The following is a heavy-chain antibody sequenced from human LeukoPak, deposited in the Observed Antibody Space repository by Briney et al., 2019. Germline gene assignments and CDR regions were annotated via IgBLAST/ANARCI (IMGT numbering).Heavy chain of an antibody. CDR3: AKDMRAAAGTSDY. J-gene: IGHJ4*02. CDR1: GFTFSSYE. D-gene: IGHD6-13*01. Sequence: GGSLRLSCAASGFTFSSYEMNWVRQAPGKGLEWVSAISGSGGSTYYADSVKGRFTISRDNSKNTLYLQMNSLRAEDTAVYYCAKDMRAAAGTSDYWGQGTLVTVSS. V-gene: IGHV3-23*01. CDR2: ISGSGGST.